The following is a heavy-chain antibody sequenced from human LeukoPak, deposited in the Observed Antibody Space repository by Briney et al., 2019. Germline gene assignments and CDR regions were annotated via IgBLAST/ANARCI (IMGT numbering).Heavy chain of an antibody. V-gene: IGHV5-51*01. CDR1: GYSFTSYW. D-gene: IGHD4-23*01. CDR3: ASSKEVTGYYYYYGMDV. J-gene: IGHJ6*02. Sequence: GESLKISYKGSGYSFTSYWIGWVRQMPGKGLEWMGIIYPGDSDTRYSPSFQGQVTISADKSISTAYLQWSSLKASDTAMYYCASSKEVTGYYYYYGMDVWGQGTTVTVSS. CDR2: IYPGDSDT.